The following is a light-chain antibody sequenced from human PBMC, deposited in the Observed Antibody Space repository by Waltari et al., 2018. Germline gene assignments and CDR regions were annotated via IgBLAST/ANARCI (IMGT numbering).Light chain of an antibody. V-gene: IGLV2-23*01. CDR3: CSFANDSRV. CDR1: TSDIGTYDV. Sequence: QSALTQPASVSGSPGQSITISCTGTTSDIGTYDVVSWFQQRPGKAPQLLISEGSKRPSQISQRFSGSKSGNTASLTISGLQAEDEADYYCCSFANDSRVFGGGTKVTVL. CDR2: EGS. J-gene: IGLJ3*02.